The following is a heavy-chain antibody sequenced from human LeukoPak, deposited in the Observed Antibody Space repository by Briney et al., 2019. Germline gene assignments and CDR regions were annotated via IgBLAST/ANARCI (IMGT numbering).Heavy chain of an antibody. Sequence: VASVKVSCKASGYTFTGYYMHWVRQAPGRGLEWMGWINPNSGGTNYAQKFQGRVTMTRDTSISTAYMELSRLRSDDTAVYYCARADVEVAVVAATEYYYYYGMDVWGQGTTVTVSS. CDR3: ARADVEVAVVAATEYYYYYGMDV. CDR2: INPNSGGT. CDR1: GYTFTGYY. V-gene: IGHV1-2*02. D-gene: IGHD2-15*01. J-gene: IGHJ6*02.